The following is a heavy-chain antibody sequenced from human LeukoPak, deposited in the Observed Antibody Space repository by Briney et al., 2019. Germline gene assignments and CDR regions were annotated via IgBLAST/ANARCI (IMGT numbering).Heavy chain of an antibody. CDR3: AKGRGVAGMRFDY. V-gene: IGHV3-23*01. Sequence: PGGSLRLSCAASGFTFSSYAMSWVRQAPGEGLEWVSAISGSGGSTYYADSVKGRFTISRDNSKNTLYLQMNSLRAEDTAVYYCAKGRGVAGMRFDYWGQGTLVTVSS. CDR1: GFTFSSYA. J-gene: IGHJ4*02. D-gene: IGHD6-19*01. CDR2: ISGSGGST.